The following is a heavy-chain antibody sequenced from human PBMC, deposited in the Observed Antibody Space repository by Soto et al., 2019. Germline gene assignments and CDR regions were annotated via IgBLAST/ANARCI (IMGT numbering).Heavy chain of an antibody. V-gene: IGHV3-30*18. CDR1: GFTFSSSG. J-gene: IGHJ6*02. Sequence: LRDSRAPTGFTFSSSGMHWYRRAPGKAPERVAVITYDGSNKYYADTVKGRFTISRDNSKNTLYLQMNSLRAEDTAVYYCAKDRGAVVPAAVYYYYGMDVWGQGTTVTVSS. D-gene: IGHD2-2*01. CDR3: AKDRGAVVPAAVYYYYGMDV. CDR2: ITYDGSNK.